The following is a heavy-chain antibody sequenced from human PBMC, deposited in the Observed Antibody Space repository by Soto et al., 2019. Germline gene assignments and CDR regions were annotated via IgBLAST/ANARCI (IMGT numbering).Heavy chain of an antibody. CDR1: GFTFSSYW. J-gene: IGHJ6*03. CDR3: AREGPEIYDYIWGSYRSGYYMDV. V-gene: IGHV3-7*01. Sequence: GGSLRLSCAASGFTFSSYWMSWVRQAPGKGLEWVANIKQDGSEKYYVDSVKGRFTISRDNAKNSLYLQMNSLRAEDTAVYYCAREGPEIYDYIWGSYRSGYYMDVWGKRTTVTVSS. CDR2: IKQDGSEK. D-gene: IGHD3-16*02.